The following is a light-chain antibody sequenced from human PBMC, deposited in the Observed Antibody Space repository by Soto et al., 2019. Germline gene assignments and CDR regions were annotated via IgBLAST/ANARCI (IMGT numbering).Light chain of an antibody. V-gene: IGKV3-20*01. CDR3: QQYDGSPRGS. Sequence: DIVLTQSPGTLSLSPGERATLSCRASQTISSSYLAWYQQKPGQAPRLLIYGASSRATGIPDRFSGSGSGTDFTLTISRLEPEDFAVYYCQQYDGSPRGSFGQGTKGEIK. CDR1: QTISSSY. J-gene: IGKJ1*01. CDR2: GAS.